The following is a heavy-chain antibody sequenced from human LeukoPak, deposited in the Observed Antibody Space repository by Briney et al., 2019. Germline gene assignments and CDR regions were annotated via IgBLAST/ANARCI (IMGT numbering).Heavy chain of an antibody. CDR3: ARGVVQWLFPYYFDY. V-gene: IGHV1-18*01. CDR2: ISAYNGNT. J-gene: IGHJ4*02. D-gene: IGHD6-19*01. Sequence: ASVKVSCKASGYTFTSYGVSWVRQAPGRGLEWMGWISAYNGNTNYAQKLQGRVTMTTDTSTSTAYMELRSLRSDDTAVYYCARGVVQWLFPYYFDYWGQGTLVTVSS. CDR1: GYTFTSYG.